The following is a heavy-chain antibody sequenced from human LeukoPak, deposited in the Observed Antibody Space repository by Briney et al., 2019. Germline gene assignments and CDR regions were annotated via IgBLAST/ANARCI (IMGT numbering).Heavy chain of an antibody. CDR1: GYTFTSCD. CDR3: AREVPAPITIFGVVRVYYYMDV. Sequence: ASVKVSCKASGYTFTSCDINWVRQATGQGLEWMGWMNPNSGNTGYAQKFQGRVTMTRNTSISTAYMELSSLRSEDTAVYYCAREVPAPITIFGVVRVYYYMDVWGKGTTVTVSS. J-gene: IGHJ6*03. D-gene: IGHD3-3*01. V-gene: IGHV1-8*01. CDR2: MNPNSGNT.